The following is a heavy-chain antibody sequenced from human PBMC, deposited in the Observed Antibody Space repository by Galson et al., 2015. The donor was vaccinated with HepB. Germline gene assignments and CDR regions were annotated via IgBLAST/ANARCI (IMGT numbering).Heavy chain of an antibody. V-gene: IGHV3-7*01. Sequence: SLRLSCAASGFTFSSYWMSWVRQAPGKGLEWVANIKQDGSEKYYVDSVKGRFTISRDNAKNSLYLQMNSLRAEDTAVYYCAKDIDGSGSYYASNIDYWGQGTLVTVSS. CDR1: GFTFSSYW. CDR2: IKQDGSEK. J-gene: IGHJ4*02. CDR3: AKDIDGSGSYYASNIDY. D-gene: IGHD3-10*01.